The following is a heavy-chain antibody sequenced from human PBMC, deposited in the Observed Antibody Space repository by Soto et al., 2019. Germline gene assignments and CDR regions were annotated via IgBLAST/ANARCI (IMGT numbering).Heavy chain of an antibody. D-gene: IGHD2-2*01. V-gene: IGHV4-38-2*01. Sequence: ASETLSLTCAVSGYSITSGYYWGWIRQPPGKGLEWIGNIYHSGSTYYNPSLKSRVTISIDAFKNQFSLKMSSVTAADTAAYYCARYAYSYYSGMDVWGQGTTVTVSS. CDR3: ARYAYSYYSGMDV. J-gene: IGHJ6*02. CDR1: GYSITSGYY. CDR2: IYHSGST.